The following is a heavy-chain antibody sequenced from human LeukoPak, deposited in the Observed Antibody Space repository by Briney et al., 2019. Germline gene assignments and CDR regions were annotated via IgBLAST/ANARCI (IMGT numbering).Heavy chain of an antibody. D-gene: IGHD7-27*01. CDR2: IYYSEST. Sequence: PSETLSLTCTVSGASISDYYWSWIRQPPGKGLEWIGYIYYSESTNYNPSLKSRVTVSVDTSKKQFSLKLTSVTAADTAVYYCARGANWVFDYWGQGTLVTVSS. J-gene: IGHJ4*02. V-gene: IGHV4-59*01. CDR3: ARGANWVFDY. CDR1: GASISDYY.